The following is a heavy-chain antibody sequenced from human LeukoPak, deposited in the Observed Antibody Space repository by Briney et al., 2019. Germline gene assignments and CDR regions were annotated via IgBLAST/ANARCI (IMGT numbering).Heavy chain of an antibody. CDR3: ARDWGNLTYYYDSSGYYPFYFDY. V-gene: IGHV3-21*01. CDR2: ISSSSSYI. Sequence: KSGGSLRLSCAASGFTFSSYSMNWVRQAPGKGLEWVSSISSSSSYIYYADSVKGRFTISRDNAKNSLYLQMNSLRAEDTAVYYCARDWGNLTYYYDSSGYYPFYFDYWGQGTLVTVSS. D-gene: IGHD3-22*01. CDR1: GFTFSSYS. J-gene: IGHJ4*02.